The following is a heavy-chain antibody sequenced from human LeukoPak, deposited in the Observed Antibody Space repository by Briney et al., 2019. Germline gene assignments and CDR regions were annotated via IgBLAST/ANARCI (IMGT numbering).Heavy chain of an antibody. CDR3: ARGHDDLGSWVDY. CDR2: INHSGST. Sequence: SETLSLTCAVYGGSFSGYYWSWIRQPPGKGLEWIGEINHSGSTNYNPSLKSRVTISVDTSKNQFSLKLSSVTAADTAVYYCARGHDDLGSWVDYWGQGTLVTVSS. J-gene: IGHJ4*02. D-gene: IGHD3-16*01. V-gene: IGHV4-34*01. CDR1: GGSFSGYY.